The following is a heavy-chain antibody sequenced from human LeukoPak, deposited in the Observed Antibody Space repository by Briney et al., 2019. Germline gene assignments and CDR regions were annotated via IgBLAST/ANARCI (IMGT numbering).Heavy chain of an antibody. J-gene: IGHJ3*02. Sequence: GGSLRLSCAASGFTFSSYSMNWVRQAPGKGLEWVSSISSSSSYIYYADSVKGRFTISRDNAKNSLYLQMNSLRAEDTAVYYCARTMITFGGKNDAFDIWGQGTMVTVSS. CDR3: ARTMITFGGKNDAFDI. V-gene: IGHV3-21*01. D-gene: IGHD3-16*01. CDR2: ISSSSSYI. CDR1: GFTFSSYS.